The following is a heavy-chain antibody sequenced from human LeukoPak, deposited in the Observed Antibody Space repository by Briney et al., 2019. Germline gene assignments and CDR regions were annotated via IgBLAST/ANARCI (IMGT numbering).Heavy chain of an antibody. CDR1: GGTFSSYA. CDR3: ATGSFSSWPNWFDP. J-gene: IGHJ5*02. D-gene: IGHD6-13*01. Sequence: ASVKVSCKASGGTFSSYAISWVRQAPGKGLEWMGGFDPEDGETIYAQKFQGRVTMTEDTSTDTAYMELSSLRSEDTAVYYCATGSFSSWPNWFDPWGQGTLVTVSS. V-gene: IGHV1-24*01. CDR2: FDPEDGET.